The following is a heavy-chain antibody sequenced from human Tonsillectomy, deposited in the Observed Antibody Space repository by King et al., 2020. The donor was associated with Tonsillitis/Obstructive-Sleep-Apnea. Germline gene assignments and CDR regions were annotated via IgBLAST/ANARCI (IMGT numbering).Heavy chain of an antibody. D-gene: IGHD3-3*01. CDR2: ISSTGSTM. Sequence: QLVQSGGALVQPGGSLRLSCAASGFTFSYNEMNWVRQAPGKGLEWVSYISSTGSTMYYADSVKGRFTISRDNAKNSLYLQMNSLRAEDTAVYYCARDKVLEWLNYDAFDIWGQGTMVTVSS. V-gene: IGHV3-48*03. CDR1: GFTFSYNE. CDR3: ARDKVLEWLNYDAFDI. J-gene: IGHJ3*02.